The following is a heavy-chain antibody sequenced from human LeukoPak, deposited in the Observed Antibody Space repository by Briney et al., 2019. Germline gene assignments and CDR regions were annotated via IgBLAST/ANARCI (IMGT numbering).Heavy chain of an antibody. CDR3: ARVGGYCSGGSCYYNYYYMDV. D-gene: IGHD2-15*01. V-gene: IGHV4-59*01. CDR1: GGSISSYY. CDR2: IYYSGST. J-gene: IGHJ6*03. Sequence: PSETLSLTRTVSGGSISSYYWSWLRQPPGKGLEGIGYIYYSGSTNYNPSLTSRATISVDTSKNQFSLKLSSVTAADTAVYYCARVGGYCSGGSCYYNYYYMDVWGKGTTVTVSS.